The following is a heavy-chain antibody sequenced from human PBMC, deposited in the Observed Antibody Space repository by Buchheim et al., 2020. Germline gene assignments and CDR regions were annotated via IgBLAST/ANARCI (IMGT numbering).Heavy chain of an antibody. Sequence: QVQLQESGPGLVKPSQTLSLTCTVSGGSISSGSYYWSWIRQPAGKGLEWIGRIYTSGSTNYNPSLKSRVTISVDTSKNQFSLKLSSVTAADTAVYYCARGRGIAAAGYYFDYWGQGTL. CDR1: GGSISSGSYY. J-gene: IGHJ4*02. D-gene: IGHD6-13*01. CDR3: ARGRGIAAAGYYFDY. V-gene: IGHV4-61*02. CDR2: IYTSGST.